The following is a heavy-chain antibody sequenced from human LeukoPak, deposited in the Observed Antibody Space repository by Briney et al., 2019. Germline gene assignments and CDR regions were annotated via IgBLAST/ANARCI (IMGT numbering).Heavy chain of an antibody. CDR2: ISYDGSEK. V-gene: IGHV3-30-3*01. J-gene: IGHJ4*02. Sequence: GRSLRLSCAASGFTFSNYPMHWVRQAPGKGLEWVAVISYDGSEKHYADPVKGRFTISRDNSKNTLYLQMNSLRAEDTAVYYCAREGSSGYYPSWGQGILVTVSS. D-gene: IGHD3-22*01. CDR1: GFTFSNYP. CDR3: AREGSSGYYPS.